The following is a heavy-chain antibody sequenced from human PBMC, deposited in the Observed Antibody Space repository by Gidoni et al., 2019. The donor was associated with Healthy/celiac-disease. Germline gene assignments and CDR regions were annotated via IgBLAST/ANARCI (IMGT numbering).Heavy chain of an antibody. CDR3: ARRVYCSSTSCYGFYYFDY. CDR1: GYSFTSYW. CDR2: IYPGDSDT. Sequence: EVQLVQSGAEVKKPGESLKTSCKGSGYSFTSYWIGWVRQMPGKGLEWMGIIYPGDSDTRYSPSFQGQVTISADESISTAYLQWSSLKASDTAMYYCARRVYCSSTSCYGFYYFDYWGQGTLVTVSS. D-gene: IGHD2-2*01. V-gene: IGHV5-51*01. J-gene: IGHJ4*02.